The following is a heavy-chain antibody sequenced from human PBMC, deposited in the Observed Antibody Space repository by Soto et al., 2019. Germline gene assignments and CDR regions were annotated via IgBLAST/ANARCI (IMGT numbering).Heavy chain of an antibody. D-gene: IGHD1-26*01. J-gene: IGHJ4*02. CDR3: AAGGVVSGSYIDY. CDR2: IVVGSGNT. CDR1: GFTFTSSA. Sequence: GASVKVSCKASGFTFTSSAVQWVRQARGQRLEWIGWIVVGSGNTNYAQKFQERVTITRDMSTSTAYMELSSLRSEYTAVYYCAAGGVVSGSYIDYWGQGTLVTVSS. V-gene: IGHV1-58*01.